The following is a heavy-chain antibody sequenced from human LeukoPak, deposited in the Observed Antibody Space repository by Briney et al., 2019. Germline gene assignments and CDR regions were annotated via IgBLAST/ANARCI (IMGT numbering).Heavy chain of an antibody. J-gene: IGHJ4*02. CDR2: MNPNSGNT. Sequence: ASVKVSCKASGYTFTSYDINWVRQATGQGLEWMGWMNPNSGNTGYAQKLQGRVTMTRNTSISTAYMELSSLRSEDTAVYYCAGVTLGGVVADFDYGGREPLVTVSS. D-gene: IGHD3-16*02. V-gene: IGHV1-8*01. CDR3: AGVTLGGVVADFDY. CDR1: GYTFTSYD.